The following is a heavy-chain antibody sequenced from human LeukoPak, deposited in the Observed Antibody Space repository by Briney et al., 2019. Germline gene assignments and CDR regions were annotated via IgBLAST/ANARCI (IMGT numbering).Heavy chain of an antibody. CDR1: GFTFSSYA. CDR2: ISGSGGST. J-gene: IGHJ6*02. Sequence: GGSLRLSCAASGFTFSSYAMSWVRQAQGQGLEWVSAISGSGGSTYYADSVKGGFTISRDNPKHTLYLQMNSLRAEDTAVYYCAKDPDQLPYSHPGYYGMDVWGQGTTVSVSS. V-gene: IGHV3-23*01. D-gene: IGHD2-2*01. CDR3: AKDPDQLPYSHPGYYGMDV.